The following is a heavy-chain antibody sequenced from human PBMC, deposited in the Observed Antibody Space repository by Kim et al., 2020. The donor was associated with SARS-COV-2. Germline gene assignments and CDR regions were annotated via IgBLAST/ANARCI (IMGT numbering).Heavy chain of an antibody. J-gene: IGHJ4*02. CDR1: GFNFREYW. V-gene: IGHV3-7*01. CDR2: LNEDGSEK. CDR3: ARGGSYSFDY. D-gene: IGHD5-12*01. Sequence: GGSLRLSCAASGFNFREYWMRWVRQSPGKGLEWVADLNEDGSEKFYTDSARGRFTISRDNAKNSLFLQMNSLRAEDAALYYCARGGSYSFDYWGQGSLVTVSS.